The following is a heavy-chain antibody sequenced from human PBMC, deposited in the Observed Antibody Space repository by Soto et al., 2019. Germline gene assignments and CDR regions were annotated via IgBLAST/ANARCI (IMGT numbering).Heavy chain of an antibody. D-gene: IGHD6-13*01. Sequence: GRSLRLSCAAPGFTFSSHGIHCVHQAPGKGLERVAAIWYDGSNKYYADSVKGRFTISRDNSKNTLYLQMNSVRAEDTAVYYCARDSSSSWPYYYYYGMDVWGEGTTVTVSS. CDR2: IWYDGSNK. CDR3: ARDSSSSWPYYYYYGMDV. J-gene: IGHJ6*04. CDR1: GFTFSSHG. V-gene: IGHV3-33*01.